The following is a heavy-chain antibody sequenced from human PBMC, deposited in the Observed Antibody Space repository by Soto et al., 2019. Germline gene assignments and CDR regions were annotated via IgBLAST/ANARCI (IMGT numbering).Heavy chain of an antibody. CDR2: MNPNSGNT. CDR1: GYTFTSYD. CDR3: AREKVVGATGN. D-gene: IGHD1-1*01. J-gene: IGHJ4*02. Sequence: QGQLVQSGAEVKKPGASVKVSCKASGYTFTSYDISWVRQATGQGLEWMGWMNPNSGNTVYAQKFQGRVTMTRNTSISTAYMELSSLRSEDTAVYYGAREKVVGATGNWGQGTLVTVSS. V-gene: IGHV1-8*01.